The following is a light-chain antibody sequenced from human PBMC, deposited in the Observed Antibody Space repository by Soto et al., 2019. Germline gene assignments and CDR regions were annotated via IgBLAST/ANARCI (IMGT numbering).Light chain of an antibody. Sequence: EIVMTQSPATLSVSPGERATLPCRASQSVSSNLAWYQQKPGQAPRLLIYGASTRATGIPARFSGSGSGTEFTLTISSLQSEDFAVYYCHQYNGWPRTFGQGTKVDIK. CDR3: HQYNGWPRT. V-gene: IGKV3-15*01. J-gene: IGKJ1*01. CDR1: QSVSSN. CDR2: GAS.